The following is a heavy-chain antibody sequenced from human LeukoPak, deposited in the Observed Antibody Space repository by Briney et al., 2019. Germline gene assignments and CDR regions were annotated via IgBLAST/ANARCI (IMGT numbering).Heavy chain of an antibody. CDR2: IDKKDKGYATAT. CDR3: TRDSGTYNWLDP. CDR1: GFTFSGSA. V-gene: IGHV3-73*01. Sequence: PGGSLRLSCAASGFTFSGSAIHWVRQSSGKGLEWVGQIDKKDKGYATATAYAASVKGRFTISRGDSINTAYLQMKSLKTEDTALYYCTRDSGTYNWLDPWGQGTLVTVSS. D-gene: IGHD1-26*01. J-gene: IGHJ5*02.